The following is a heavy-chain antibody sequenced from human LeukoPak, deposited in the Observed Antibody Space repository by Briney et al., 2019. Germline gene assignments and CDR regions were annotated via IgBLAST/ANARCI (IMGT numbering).Heavy chain of an antibody. J-gene: IGHJ2*01. Sequence: SQTLSLTCTVSGGSISSGSYYWSWIRQPAGKGLEWIGRIYTSGSTNYNPSLKSRVTISVDTSKNQFSLKLSSVTAADTAVYYCARESWVASYWYFDLWGRGTLVTVSS. CDR1: GGSISSGSYY. CDR2: IYTSGST. V-gene: IGHV4-61*02. CDR3: ARESWVASYWYFDL. D-gene: IGHD2-15*01.